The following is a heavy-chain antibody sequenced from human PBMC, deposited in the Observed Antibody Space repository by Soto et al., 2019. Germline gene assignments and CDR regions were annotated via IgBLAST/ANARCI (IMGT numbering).Heavy chain of an antibody. CDR3: ARALSRRGPDAFDI. CDR1: GFTFSSYS. J-gene: IGHJ3*02. Sequence: EVQLVESGGGLVKPGGSLRLSCAASGFTFSSYSMNWVRQAPGKGLEWVSSISSSSSYIYYADSVKGRFTISRDNAKNSLYLQMNSLRAEDTAVYYCARALSRRGPDAFDIWGQGTMVTVSS. CDR2: ISSSSSYI. V-gene: IGHV3-21*01.